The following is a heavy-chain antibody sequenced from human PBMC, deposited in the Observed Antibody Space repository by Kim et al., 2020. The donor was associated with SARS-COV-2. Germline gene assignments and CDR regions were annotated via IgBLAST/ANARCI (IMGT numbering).Heavy chain of an antibody. CDR3: ARVRDGYNSYYYGMDV. D-gene: IGHD5-12*01. V-gene: IGHV1-46*01. Sequence: ASVKVSCKASGYTFTSYYMHWVRQAPGQGLEWMGIINPSGGSTSYAQKFQGRVTMTRDTSTSTVYMELSSLRSEDTAVYYCARVRDGYNSYYYGMDVWGQGTTVTVSS. CDR1: GYTFTSYY. J-gene: IGHJ6*02. CDR2: INPSGGST.